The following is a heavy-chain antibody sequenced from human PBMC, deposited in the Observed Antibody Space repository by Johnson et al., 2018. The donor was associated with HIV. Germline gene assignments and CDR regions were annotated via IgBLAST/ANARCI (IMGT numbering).Heavy chain of an antibody. CDR3: TTDRPRITMTRRGAFDI. V-gene: IGHV3-15*01. D-gene: IGHD3-22*01. CDR2: IKSKTDGGTT. J-gene: IGHJ3*02. CDR1: GFTFSGSA. Sequence: VQLVESGGGVVQPGGSLKLSCAASGFTFSGSAIHWVRQAAGQGREWVGRIKSKTDGGTTDYAAPVKGRFTISRDDSKNTLYLQMNSLKTEDTAVYYCTTDRPRITMTRRGAFDIWGQGTMVTVSS.